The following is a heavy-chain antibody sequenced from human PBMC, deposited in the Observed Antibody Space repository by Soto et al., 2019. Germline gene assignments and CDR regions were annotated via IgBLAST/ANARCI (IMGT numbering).Heavy chain of an antibody. CDR2: INPSGGST. Sequence: SXKVSFMASGYTXTSYYRDLVRQAPGQGLEWMGIINPSGGSTSYAQKFQGRVTITRDTYASTASMEMTSMRSEDKAVYYCARELQGLYYFDYWGQGTLGTVSS. J-gene: IGHJ4*02. CDR1: GYTXTSYY. CDR3: ARELQGLYYFDY. D-gene: IGHD2-15*01. V-gene: IGHV1-46*01.